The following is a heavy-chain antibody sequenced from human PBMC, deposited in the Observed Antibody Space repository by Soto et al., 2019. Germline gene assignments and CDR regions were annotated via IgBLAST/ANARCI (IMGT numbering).Heavy chain of an antibody. D-gene: IGHD3-9*01. CDR2: LWFDGSTK. V-gene: IGHV3-33*01. J-gene: IGHJ6*02. CDR3: ARARKRRTSGSITKTAYYYYDMYI. CDR1: GFSVRDFD. Sequence: QTGGSLRLSCVASGFSVRDFDIHWVRQPPGKGLEWMAVLWFDGSTKYYVDSVKGRLAVSRDISKNTVYLQTNSLGAEDTAVFFCARARKRRTSGSITKTAYYYYDMYICCQGTTVPVSS.